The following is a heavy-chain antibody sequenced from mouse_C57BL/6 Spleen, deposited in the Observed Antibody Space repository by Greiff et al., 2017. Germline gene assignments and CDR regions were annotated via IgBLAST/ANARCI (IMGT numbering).Heavy chain of an antibody. CDR1: GYTFTDYY. V-gene: IGHV1-26*01. Sequence: VQLKQSGPELVKPGASVKISCKASGYTFTDYYMNWVKQSHGKSLEWIGDINPNNGGTSYNQKFKGKATLTVDKSSSTAYMELRSLTSEDSAVYYCANANWDGYFDVWGTGTTVTVSS. D-gene: IGHD4-1*01. CDR2: INPNNGGT. CDR3: ANANWDGYFDV. J-gene: IGHJ1*03.